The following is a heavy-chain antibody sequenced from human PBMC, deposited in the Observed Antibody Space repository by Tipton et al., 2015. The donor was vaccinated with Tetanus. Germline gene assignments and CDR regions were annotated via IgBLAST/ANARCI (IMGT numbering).Heavy chain of an antibody. CDR3: ARDPSINYDFWSGYYGYFDY. CDR1: GFTFSSYA. J-gene: IGHJ4*02. D-gene: IGHD3-3*01. V-gene: IGHV3-30-3*01. CDR2: ISYDGSNK. Sequence: SLRLSCAASGFTFSSYAMHWVRQAPGKGLEWVAVISYDGSNKYYADSVKGRFTISRDNSKNTLYLQMNSLRAEDTAVYYCARDPSINYDFWSGYYGYFDYWGQGTLVTVSS.